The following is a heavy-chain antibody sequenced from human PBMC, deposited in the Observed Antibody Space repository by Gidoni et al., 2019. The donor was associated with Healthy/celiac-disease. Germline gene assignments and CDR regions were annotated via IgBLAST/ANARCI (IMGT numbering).Heavy chain of an antibody. CDR2: ISYDGSNK. CDR1: GFTFSSYA. Sequence: VQLVESGGGVVQPGRSLRLSCAASGFTFSSYAMHWVRQAPGKGLEWVAVISYDGSNKYYADSVKGRFTISRDNSKNTLYLQMNSLRAEDTAVYYCARDRGIAVAGGYFDYWGQGTLVTVSS. V-gene: IGHV3-30*04. D-gene: IGHD6-19*01. J-gene: IGHJ4*02. CDR3: ARDRGIAVAGGYFDY.